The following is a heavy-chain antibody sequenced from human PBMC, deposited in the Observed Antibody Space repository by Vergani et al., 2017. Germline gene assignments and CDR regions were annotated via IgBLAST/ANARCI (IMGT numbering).Heavy chain of an antibody. CDR3: AREQWDDDGPRGWFAP. CDR2: IYHSGST. J-gene: IGHJ5*02. Sequence: QVQLQESGPGLVKPSETLSLTCTVSGYSISSGYYWGWIRQPPGKGLEWIGSIYHSGSTYYNPSLRTRVRLSADLSQSQFSLKMTSLTAADTAVYFCAREQWDDDGPRGWFAPWGQGILVTVSS. V-gene: IGHV4-38-2*02. D-gene: IGHD5-24*01. CDR1: GYSISSGYY.